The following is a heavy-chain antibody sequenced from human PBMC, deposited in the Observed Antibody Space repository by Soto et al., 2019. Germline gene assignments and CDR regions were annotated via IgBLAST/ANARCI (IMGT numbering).Heavy chain of an antibody. CDR1: GYTFTSYG. CDR3: ARYSIDWNIWHYGMDV. V-gene: IGHV1-18*04. J-gene: IGHJ6*01. CDR2: ISAYNGNT. D-gene: IGHD1-1*01. Sequence: ASLKVACKAAGYTFTSYGISWVLQAPGQGLEWMGWISAYNGNTNYAQKLQGRVTMTTDTSTSTAYRELRSLRSDDTAVYYCARYSIDWNIWHYGMDVWGQGTTLTVHS.